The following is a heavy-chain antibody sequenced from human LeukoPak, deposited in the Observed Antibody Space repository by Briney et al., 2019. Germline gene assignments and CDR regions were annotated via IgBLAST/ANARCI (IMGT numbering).Heavy chain of an antibody. CDR3: ARERIFSY. CDR2: IKQDGTET. Sequence: WGSLRLSCAASGFTFRGYWMSWVRQAPGKGLEWVANIKQDGTETYYVDSVKGRFTISRDNAKNSLYLQMNSLRAEDTAVYYCARERIFSYWGQGTLVTVSS. V-gene: IGHV3-7*01. CDR1: GFTFRGYW. J-gene: IGHJ4*02.